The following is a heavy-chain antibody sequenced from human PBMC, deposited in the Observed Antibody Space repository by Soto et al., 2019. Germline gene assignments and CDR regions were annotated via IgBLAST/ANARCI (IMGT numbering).Heavy chain of an antibody. CDR2: IYYSGST. Sequence: QLQLQESGPGLVKPSETLSLTCTVSGGSISSSSYYWGWIRQPPGKGLEWIGSIYYSGSTYYNPSLKSRGTISVDTSKNQFSLKLSSVTAADTAVYYCARGYTNWNSRYNWFDPWGQGTLVTVSS. CDR3: ARGYTNWNSRYNWFDP. CDR1: GGSISSSSYY. J-gene: IGHJ5*02. D-gene: IGHD1-1*01. V-gene: IGHV4-39*01.